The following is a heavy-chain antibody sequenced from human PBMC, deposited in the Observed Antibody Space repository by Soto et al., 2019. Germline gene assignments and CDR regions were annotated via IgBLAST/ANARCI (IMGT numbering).Heavy chain of an antibody. V-gene: IGHV4-4*02. J-gene: IGHJ2*01. CDR3: ASQDYSSSTDASFLVNGYFDL. D-gene: IGHD6-6*01. CDR1: GGSISSSKW. Sequence: QMQLQESGPGLVKPSGTLSLTCGVSGGSISSSKWWTWVRQPPGKGPEWIGEIYHSGSTNYNPSLTSRVPISLDKSINQFSLTLTSVTAADTAVYYCASQDYSSSTDASFLVNGYFDLWGRGILVTVSS. CDR2: IYHSGST.